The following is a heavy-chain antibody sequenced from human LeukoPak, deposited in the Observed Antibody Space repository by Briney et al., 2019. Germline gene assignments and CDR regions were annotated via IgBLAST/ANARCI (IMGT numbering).Heavy chain of an antibody. CDR1: GFTFSSYG. D-gene: IGHD3-10*01. CDR3: AKGWFGELGDYYYMDV. Sequence: GGSLRLSCAASGFTFSSYGMSWVRQAPGKGLEWVSAISGSGGSTYYAGSVKGRFTISRDNSKNTLYLQMNSLRAEDTAVYYCAKGWFGELGDYYYMDVWGKGTTVTISS. CDR2: ISGSGGST. J-gene: IGHJ6*03. V-gene: IGHV3-23*01.